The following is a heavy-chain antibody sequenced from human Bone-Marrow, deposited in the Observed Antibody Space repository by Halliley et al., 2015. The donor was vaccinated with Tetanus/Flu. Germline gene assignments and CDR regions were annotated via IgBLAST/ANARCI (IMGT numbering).Heavy chain of an antibody. CDR2: PIFGLT. V-gene: IGHV1-69*17. CDR3: ASKPYYGAGADYFYYGMDV. D-gene: IGHD3-10*01. J-gene: IGHJ6*02. Sequence: PIFGLTYYAQKFQGRVTITTDKSTATAFMELSSLKSEDTAVYYCASKPYYGAGADYFYYGMDVWGQGTTVTVSS.